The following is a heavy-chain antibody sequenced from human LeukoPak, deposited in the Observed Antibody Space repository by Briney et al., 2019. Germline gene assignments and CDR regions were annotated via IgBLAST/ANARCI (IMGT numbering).Heavy chain of an antibody. J-gene: IGHJ4*02. CDR3: ASGGALWFGESKFDY. D-gene: IGHD3-10*01. CDR2: ISYDGSNK. CDR1: GFTFSSYA. V-gene: IGHV3-30-3*01. Sequence: GGSLRLSCAASGFTFSSYAMHWVRQAPGKGLEWVAVISYDGSNKYYADSVKGRFTISRDNSKNTLYLQMNSLRAEDTAVYYCASGGALWFGESKFDYWGQGTLVTVSS.